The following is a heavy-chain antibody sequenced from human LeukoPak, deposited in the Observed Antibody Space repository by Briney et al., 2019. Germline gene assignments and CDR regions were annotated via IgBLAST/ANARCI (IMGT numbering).Heavy chain of an antibody. CDR3: ASAYYDDYYIDF. CDR2: IYYSGMT. V-gene: IGHV4-59*01. Sequence: NPSETLSLTCTVSGGSITSYYWSWIRQPPGKGLEWIGYIYYSGMTNYNPSLKSRVTISLDTSKNQFSLKLSSVTAADTAVYYCASAYYDDYYIDFWGQGTLVTVSS. CDR1: GGSITSYY. D-gene: IGHD4-17*01. J-gene: IGHJ4*02.